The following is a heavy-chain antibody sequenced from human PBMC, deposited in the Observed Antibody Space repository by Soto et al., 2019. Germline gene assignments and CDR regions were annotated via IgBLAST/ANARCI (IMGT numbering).Heavy chain of an antibody. J-gene: IGHJ4*02. V-gene: IGHV4-34*01. D-gene: IGHD2-8*02. CDR2: INHSGST. Sequence: SETLSLTCAVYGGSFSGYYWSWIRQPPGKGLEWIGEINHSGSTNYNPSLKSRVTISVDTSKNQFSLKLNSVTAADTAVYYCARVRESTAAFDYWGQGTLVTVSS. CDR3: ARVRESTAAFDY. CDR1: GGSFSGYY.